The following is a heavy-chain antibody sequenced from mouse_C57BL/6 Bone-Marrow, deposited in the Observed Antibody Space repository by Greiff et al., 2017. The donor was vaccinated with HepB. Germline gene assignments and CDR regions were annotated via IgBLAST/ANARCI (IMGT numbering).Heavy chain of an antibody. D-gene: IGHD1-1*01. V-gene: IGHV7-3*01. CDR2: IRNKANGYTT. CDR3: ARYAYGSLDY. Sequence: DVMLVESGGGLVQPGGSLSLSCAASGFTFTDYYMSWVRQPPGKALEWLGFIRNKANGYTTEYSASVKGRFTISRDNSQSILYLQLNALRAEDGATYYCARYAYGSLDYWGQGTTLTVSS. CDR1: GFTFTDYY. J-gene: IGHJ2*01.